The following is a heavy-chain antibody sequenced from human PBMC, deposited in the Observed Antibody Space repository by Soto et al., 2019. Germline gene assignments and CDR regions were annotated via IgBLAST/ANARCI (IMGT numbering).Heavy chain of an antibody. V-gene: IGHV3-21*01. CDR2: ITTSSAYI. CDR1: GFTFNTYD. Sequence: GSLRLSCAASGFTFNTYDMNWVRQAPGKGLEWVSSITTSSAYIYYADSLKGQITISRDNAKNSLFLQMYSLRAEDTAVYYCVRSGTARLLRHSWFDTWGQGTLVTVSS. CDR3: VRSGTARLLRHSWFDT. D-gene: IGHD2-21*01. J-gene: IGHJ5*02.